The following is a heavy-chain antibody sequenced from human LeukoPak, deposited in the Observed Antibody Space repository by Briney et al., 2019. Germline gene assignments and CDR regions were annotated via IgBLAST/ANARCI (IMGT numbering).Heavy chain of an antibody. D-gene: IGHD1-26*01. Sequence: SETLSLTCTVSGGSISSGSYYWSWIRQPPGTGLEWIGYIYYSGSTNYNPSLKSRVTISVDTSKNQFSLKLGSVTAADTAVYYCARGSVVGATAFDIWGQGTMVTVSS. CDR2: IYYSGST. CDR1: GGSISSGSYY. V-gene: IGHV4-61*01. CDR3: ARGSVVGATAFDI. J-gene: IGHJ3*02.